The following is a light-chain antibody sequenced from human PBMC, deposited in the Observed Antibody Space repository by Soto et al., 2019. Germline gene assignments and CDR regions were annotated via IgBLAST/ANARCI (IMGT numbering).Light chain of an antibody. CDR2: EV. J-gene: IGLJ3*02. CDR1: SSDVGGYNS. Sequence: QSALTQPPSASGSPGQSVTISCTGASSDVGGYNSVSWYQQHPDKAPKLIISEVNSGVPDRFSGSKSGNTASLTVSGLQAEDEADYYCSSYAGSGNWVFGGGTKVTVL. CDR3: SSYAGSGNWV. V-gene: IGLV2-8*01.